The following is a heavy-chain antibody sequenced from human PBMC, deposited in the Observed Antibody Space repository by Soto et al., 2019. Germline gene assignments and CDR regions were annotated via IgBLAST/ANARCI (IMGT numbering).Heavy chain of an antibody. J-gene: IGHJ4*02. V-gene: IGHV3-23*01. CDR1: GFSFGSYA. CDR2: ISGGDGKT. CDR3: ARWSYLDY. D-gene: IGHD3-3*01. Sequence: GGSLRLSCAASGFSFGSYALSWVRQAPGKGLEWVSTISGGDGKTFYADSVKGRFSISRDTSQSTLYLQMNSLRADDTAMYYCARWSYLDYWGQGTRVTVSS.